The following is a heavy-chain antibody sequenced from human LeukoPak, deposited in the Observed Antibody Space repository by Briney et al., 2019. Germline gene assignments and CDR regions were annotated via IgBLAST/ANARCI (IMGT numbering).Heavy chain of an antibody. J-gene: IGHJ3*02. V-gene: IGHV4-4*07. CDR1: GCTISRYY. CDR2: IYISGST. Sequence: SETLPLTCPVSGCTISRYYLSWIRQPPGKGLEWIGRIYISGSTNYNPSLKSRVTMSVDTSKNQFSLNLSSVTAADTAVYYCARRVPATETTSASDIWRQKTMVTVSS. D-gene: IGHD1-1*01. CDR3: ARRVPATETTSASDI.